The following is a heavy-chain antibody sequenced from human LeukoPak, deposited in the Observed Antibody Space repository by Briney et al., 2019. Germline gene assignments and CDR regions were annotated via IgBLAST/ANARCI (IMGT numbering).Heavy chain of an antibody. Sequence: GGSLRLSCAASGFTFRSYWMHWVRQAPGKGLVWVSRINSDEISTNYADSVQGRFTISRDNAKNTVYLQMNSLRAEDTAVYYCAREEKAYYDFWSGYLEFYGMDVWGQGTTVTVSS. CDR1: GFTFRSYW. D-gene: IGHD3-3*01. CDR3: AREEKAYYDFWSGYLEFYGMDV. J-gene: IGHJ6*02. CDR2: INSDEIST. V-gene: IGHV3-74*01.